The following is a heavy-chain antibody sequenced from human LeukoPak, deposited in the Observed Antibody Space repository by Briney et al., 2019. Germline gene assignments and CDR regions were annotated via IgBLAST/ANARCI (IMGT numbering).Heavy chain of an antibody. CDR2: ISGSGGST. CDR1: GFTFSSYA. V-gene: IGHV3-23*01. J-gene: IGHJ5*02. D-gene: IGHD1-26*01. Sequence: GGSLRLSCAASGFTFSSYAMSWVRQAPGKGLEWVSAISGSGGSTYYADSVKGRFTISRDNSKNTVYLQMNSLRAEDTSVYYCAKDRGSGSYYVWFDPWGQGTLVTVSS. CDR3: AKDRGSGSYYVWFDP.